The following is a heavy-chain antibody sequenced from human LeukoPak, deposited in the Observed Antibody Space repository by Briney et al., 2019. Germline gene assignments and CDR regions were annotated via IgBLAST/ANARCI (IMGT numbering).Heavy chain of an antibody. CDR2: IYNTGIT. V-gene: IGHV4-61*02. Sequence: SETLSLTCTVSGGSISSGGYYWSCLRHPDGRGLVWIGRIYNTGITNYNPPLKSRVSISIDTSKNQFSLKLSSVTAADTAVYYCAREVAYDAFDIWGQGTMVTVSS. CDR3: AREVAYDAFDI. D-gene: IGHD5-12*01. J-gene: IGHJ3*02. CDR1: GGSISSGGYY.